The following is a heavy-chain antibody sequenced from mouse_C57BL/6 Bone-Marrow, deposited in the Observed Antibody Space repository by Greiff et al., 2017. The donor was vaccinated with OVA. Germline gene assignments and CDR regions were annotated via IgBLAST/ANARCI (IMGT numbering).Heavy chain of an antibody. Sequence: QVQLQQPGAELVRPGTSVKLSCKASGYTFTSYWMHWVKQRPGQGLEWIGVIDPSDSYTNYNQKFKGKATLTVDTSSSTAYMQLSSQTSEYSAVYYCAREDYYVNSDYWGQGTTLTVSS. J-gene: IGHJ2*01. V-gene: IGHV1-59*01. CDR2: IDPSDSYT. CDR3: AREDYYVNSDY. CDR1: GYTFTSYW. D-gene: IGHD2-1*01.